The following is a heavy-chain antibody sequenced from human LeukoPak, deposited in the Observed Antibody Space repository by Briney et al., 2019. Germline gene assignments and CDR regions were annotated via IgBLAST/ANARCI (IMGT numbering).Heavy chain of an antibody. CDR3: ASQTMVRGVPPTHYYYYGMDV. CDR1: GCTFSSYS. J-gene: IGHJ6*04. CDR2: ISSSSSYI. V-gene: IGHV3-21*01. Sequence: PGGSLRLSCAASGCTFSSYSMNWVRQAPGKGLEWVSSISSSSSYIYYADSVKGRFTISRDNAKNSLYLQMNSLRAEDTAVYYCASQTMVRGVPPTHYYYYGMDVWGKGTAVTVSS. D-gene: IGHD3-10*01.